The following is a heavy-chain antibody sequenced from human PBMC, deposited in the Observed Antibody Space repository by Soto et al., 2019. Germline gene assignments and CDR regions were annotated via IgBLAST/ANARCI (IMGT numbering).Heavy chain of an antibody. V-gene: IGHV4-30-4*02. Sequence: HSGSIDISCPVSARTRRNGEYDWRWIRQPPGKGLEWIGYIYYSGSTYYNQSLKSRVTMSADTSKDQFSLKLNSVTAADTAVYYCARDAGGPYDHWGPGSLVTGSS. CDR1: ARTRRNGEYD. J-gene: IGHJ4*01. CDR3: ARDAGGPYDH. D-gene: IGHD2-15*01. CDR2: IYYSGST.